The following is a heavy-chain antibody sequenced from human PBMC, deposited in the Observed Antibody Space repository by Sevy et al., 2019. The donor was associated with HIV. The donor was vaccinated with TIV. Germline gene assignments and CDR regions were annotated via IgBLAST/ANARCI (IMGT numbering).Heavy chain of an antibody. CDR1: GFPVSSSY. CDR3: ARDKNAYYYGLDV. Sequence: EGSLRLSCAVSGFPVSSSYMNWVRQAPGKGLEWVSVFYTGSKTDYADSVKGRFTMSRDNSKNTLYLQMNGLRAEDTAVYYCARDKNAYYYGLDVWGQGTTVTVSS. J-gene: IGHJ6*02. V-gene: IGHV3-53*01. CDR2: FYTGSKT.